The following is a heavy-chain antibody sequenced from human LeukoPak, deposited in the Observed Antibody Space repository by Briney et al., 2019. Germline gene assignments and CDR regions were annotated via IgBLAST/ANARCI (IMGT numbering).Heavy chain of an antibody. CDR1: GFTVSSNN. Sequence: TGGSLRLSCAASGFTVSSNNMSWVRQAPGKGLEWVSVIYSGGSTYYADSVKGRFTISRDNSKNTLYLQMNSLRAEDTAVYYCARDRSECSGGSCYSGGFDYWGQGTLVTVYS. V-gene: IGHV3-53*01. CDR2: IYSGGST. J-gene: IGHJ4*02. CDR3: ARDRSECSGGSCYSGGFDY. D-gene: IGHD2-15*01.